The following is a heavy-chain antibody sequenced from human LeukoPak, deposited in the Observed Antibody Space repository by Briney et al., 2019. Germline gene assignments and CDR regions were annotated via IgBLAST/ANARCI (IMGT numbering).Heavy chain of an antibody. D-gene: IGHD3-22*01. J-gene: IGHJ4*02. V-gene: IGHV3-66*01. CDR1: GFTVSSNY. CDR3: ARGKARWLVDY. Sequence: GGSLRLSCAASGFTVSSNYMSWVRQAPGKGLEWVSVIYSGGSTYYADSVKGRFTISRDNSKNTLYLQMNSLRAEDTAVYYCARGKARWLVDYWGQGTLVTVSS. CDR2: IYSGGST.